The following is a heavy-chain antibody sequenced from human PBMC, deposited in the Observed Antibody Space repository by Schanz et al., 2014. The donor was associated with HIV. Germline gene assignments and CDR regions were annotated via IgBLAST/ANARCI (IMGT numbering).Heavy chain of an antibody. D-gene: IGHD3-3*01. J-gene: IGHJ6*02. Sequence: QVQLVESGGGVVQPGRSLRLSCAASGFTFSSYAMYWVRQAPGKGLEWVAVISYDGSNKYYADSVKGRFTISRDNSKNTLYLQMNSLRADDTAVYYCARDLKYDFWSGYYYYYGIDVWGQGTTVTVSS. CDR2: ISYDGSNK. CDR1: GFTFSSYA. CDR3: ARDLKYDFWSGYYYYYGIDV. V-gene: IGHV3-30-3*01.